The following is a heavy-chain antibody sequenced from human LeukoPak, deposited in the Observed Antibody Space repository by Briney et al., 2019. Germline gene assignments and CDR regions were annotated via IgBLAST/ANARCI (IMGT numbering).Heavy chain of an antibody. CDR3: ARVTCSSTSCLGP. Sequence: SETLSLTCAVYGGSFSGYYWSWIRQPSGKGLEWIGEINHSGSTNYNPSLKSRVTMSVDTSKNQFSLKLSSVTAADTAVYYCARVTCSSTSCLGPWGQGTLVTVSS. CDR2: INHSGST. CDR1: GGSFSGYY. V-gene: IGHV4-34*01. D-gene: IGHD2-2*01. J-gene: IGHJ5*02.